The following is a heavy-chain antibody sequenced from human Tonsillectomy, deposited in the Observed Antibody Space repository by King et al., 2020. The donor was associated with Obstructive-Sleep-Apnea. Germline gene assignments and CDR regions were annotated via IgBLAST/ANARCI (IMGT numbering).Heavy chain of an antibody. Sequence: QLVQSGAEVKKPGSSVRVSCKASGGTFSNHAVTWMRQAPGQGLEWMGGIIPLLGWANYPQNFQGRVTITAVKSTGTAYMELSSLRSEDTAVYYCASATYYYDSRSSPVLYGMDVWGQGTTVTVSS. CDR2: IIPLLGWA. CDR1: GGTFSNHA. V-gene: IGHV1-69*06. J-gene: IGHJ6*01. D-gene: IGHD3-22*01. CDR3: ASATYYYDSRSSPVLYGMDV.